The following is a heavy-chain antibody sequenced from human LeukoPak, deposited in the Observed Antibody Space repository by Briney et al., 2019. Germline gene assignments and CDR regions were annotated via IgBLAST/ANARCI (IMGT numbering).Heavy chain of an antibody. Sequence: GASVKVSCKASGYTFTSYYMHWVRQAPGQGLEWMGMINPSGGSTSYAQKFQGRVTMTRDMSTSTVYMELSSLRSEDTAVYYCASSQGSLGATWFDYWGQGTLVTVSS. V-gene: IGHV1-46*01. CDR1: GYTFTSYY. CDR2: INPSGGST. J-gene: IGHJ4*02. D-gene: IGHD1-26*01. CDR3: ASSQGSLGATWFDY.